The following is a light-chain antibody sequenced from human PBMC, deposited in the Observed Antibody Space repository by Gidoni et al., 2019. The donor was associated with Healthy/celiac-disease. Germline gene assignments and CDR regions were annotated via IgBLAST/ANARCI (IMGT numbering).Light chain of an antibody. CDR3: MQALQTLLT. V-gene: IGKV2-28*01. Sequence: EIVMTQSPLSLPVTPGEPASISCRSSQSLLHSNGYNYLDWYLQKPGQSPQPLIYLGSNRASGVPDRFSGSGSGTDFTLKISRVEAEDVGVYYCMQALQTLLTFGGGTKVEIK. J-gene: IGKJ4*01. CDR1: QSLLHSNGYNY. CDR2: LGS.